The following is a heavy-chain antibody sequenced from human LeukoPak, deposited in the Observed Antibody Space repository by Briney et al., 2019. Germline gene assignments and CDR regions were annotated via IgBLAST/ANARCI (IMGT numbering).Heavy chain of an antibody. D-gene: IGHD6-13*01. V-gene: IGHV1-3*01. Sequence: GASVKVSCKASGYSFTTYALHWVRQAPGQRPEWMGWITPGNGNTKYSQKFQGRVAVTRDTTASTASLDLSSLRSVDTAVYYCAREAPSSTWSFDNWGQGTLVTVSS. J-gene: IGHJ4*02. CDR2: ITPGNGNT. CDR3: AREAPSSTWSFDN. CDR1: GYSFTTYA.